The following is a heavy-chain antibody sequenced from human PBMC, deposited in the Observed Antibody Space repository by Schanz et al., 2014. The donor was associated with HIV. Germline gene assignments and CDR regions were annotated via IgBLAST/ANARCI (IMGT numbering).Heavy chain of an antibody. CDR2: IWYDGSNK. Sequence: QVQLVESGGGVVQPGRSLRLSCAASGFTFSSYGMHWVRQAPGKGLEWVAVIWYDGSNKYYADSVKGRFTTSRDNSKNTLYLQMNSLRAEDTAVYYCARDSYYDRSRYSGYYYYGMDVWGQGTTVTVS. D-gene: IGHD3-9*01. V-gene: IGHV3-33*01. CDR1: GFTFSSYG. J-gene: IGHJ6*02. CDR3: ARDSYYDRSRYSGYYYYGMDV.